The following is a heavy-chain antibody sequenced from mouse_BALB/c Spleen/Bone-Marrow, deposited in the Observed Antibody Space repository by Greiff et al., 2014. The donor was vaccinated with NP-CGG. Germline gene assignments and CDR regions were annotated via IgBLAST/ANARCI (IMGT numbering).Heavy chain of an antibody. V-gene: IGHV3-6*02. J-gene: IGHJ4*01. CDR2: ISYDGSN. Sequence: EVQLQQSGPGLVKPSQSLSLTCSVTGYSITSGYYWNWIRQFPGNRLEWMGYISYDGSNNYNPSLKNRVSITRDTSKNQFFLRLISVTAEDSATYYCSRERTEGAMDSWGQGTSVTVSP. CDR1: GYSITSGYY. CDR3: SRERTEGAMDS.